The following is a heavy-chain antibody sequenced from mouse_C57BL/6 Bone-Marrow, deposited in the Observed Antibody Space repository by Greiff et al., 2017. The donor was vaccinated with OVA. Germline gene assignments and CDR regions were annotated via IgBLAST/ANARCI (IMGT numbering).Heavy chain of an antibody. V-gene: IGHV1-72*01. J-gene: IGHJ1*03. CDR1: GYTFTSYW. CDR2: IDPNSGGT. CDR3: ARRVYYGSSYWYFDV. Sequence: QVHVKQPGAELVKPGASVKLSCKASGYTFTSYWMHWVKQRPGRGLEWIGRIDPNSGGTKYNEKFKSKATLTVDKPSSTAYMQLSSLTSEDSAVYYCARRVYYGSSYWYFDVWGTGTTVTVSS. D-gene: IGHD1-1*01.